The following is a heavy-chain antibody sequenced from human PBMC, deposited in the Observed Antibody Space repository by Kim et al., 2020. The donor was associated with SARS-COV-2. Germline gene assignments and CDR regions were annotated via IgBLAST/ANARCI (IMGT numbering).Heavy chain of an antibody. CDR1: GGSISSGDYY. Sequence: SETLSLTCTVSGGSISSGDYYWSWIRQPPGKGLEWIGYIYYSGSTYYNPSLKSRVTISVDTSKNQFSLKLSSVTAADTAVYYCASAPYDSGNYAFDIWGQGTMVTVSS. CDR2: IYYSGST. V-gene: IGHV4-30-4*01. D-gene: IGHD3-10*01. J-gene: IGHJ3*02. CDR3: ASAPYDSGNYAFDI.